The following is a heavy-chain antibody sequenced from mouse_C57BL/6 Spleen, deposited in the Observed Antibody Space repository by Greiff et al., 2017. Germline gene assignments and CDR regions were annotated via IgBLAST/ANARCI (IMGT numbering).Heavy chain of an antibody. D-gene: IGHD2-4*01. J-gene: IGHJ3*01. CDR2: FHPYNDDT. CDR1: GYTFTTYP. CDR3: ARDYDYDGTFAY. Sequence: QVHVKQSGAELVKPGASVKMSCKASGYTFTTYPIEWMKQNHGKSLEWIGNFHPYNDDTKYNEKFKGKATLTVEKSSSTVYLELSRLTSADSAVYYCARDYDYDGTFAYWGQGTLVTVSA. V-gene: IGHV1-47*01.